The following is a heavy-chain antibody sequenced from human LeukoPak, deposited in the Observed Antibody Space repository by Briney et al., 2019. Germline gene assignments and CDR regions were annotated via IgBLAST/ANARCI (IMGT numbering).Heavy chain of an antibody. Sequence: GASVKVSCKASGYTFTSYYMHWVRQAPGQGLEWMGIINPSGGSTSYAQKFQGRVTMTRDTSTSTVYMELSSLRSGDTAVYYCARSIVGATPTYWYFDLWGRGTLVTVSS. D-gene: IGHD1-26*01. J-gene: IGHJ2*01. V-gene: IGHV1-46*01. CDR2: INPSGGST. CDR3: ARSIVGATPTYWYFDL. CDR1: GYTFTSYY.